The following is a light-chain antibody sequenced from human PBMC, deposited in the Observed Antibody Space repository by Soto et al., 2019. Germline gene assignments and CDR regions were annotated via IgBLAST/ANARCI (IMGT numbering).Light chain of an antibody. CDR1: SSDVGRYNL. J-gene: IGLJ2*01. CDR2: EGN. Sequence: QSALTQPASVSGSPGQSITISCIGTSSDVGRYNLVSWYQHHPGKAPKVIIYEGNKRPSGISDRFSGSKSGNTASLTISGLQADDEADYYCCSYGGVSTFVVFGGGTKVTVL. CDR3: CSYGGVSTFVV. V-gene: IGLV2-23*03.